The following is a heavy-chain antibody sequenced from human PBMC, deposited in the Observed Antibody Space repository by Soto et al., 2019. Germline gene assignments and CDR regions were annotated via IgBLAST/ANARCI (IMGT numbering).Heavy chain of an antibody. CDR2: IHDTATT. CDR1: GGSISSDDYY. D-gene: IGHD3-3*01. J-gene: IGHJ4*02. CDR3: ASQYYDFSSGALDF. V-gene: IGHV4-30-4*01. Sequence: QVQLQESGPGLVQPSQTLSLTCTVSGGSISSDDYYWTWVRQPPGKGLEWIGSIHDTATTSYNPSLNSRLILSVDTSSNQFSLRLKSVTATDTAVYFCASQYYDFSSGALDFWGQGILVPVSS.